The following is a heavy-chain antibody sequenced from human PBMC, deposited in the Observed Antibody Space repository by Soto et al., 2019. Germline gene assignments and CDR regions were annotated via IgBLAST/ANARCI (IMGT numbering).Heavy chain of an antibody. CDR1: GFTFSSYW. V-gene: IGHV3-74*01. J-gene: IGHJ5*02. CDR2: INSDGSST. CDR3: AEAAGTSDWFDP. Sequence: GGSLRLSCAASGFTFSSYWMHWVRQAPGKGLVWVSRINSDGSSTSYADSVKGRFTISRDNAKNTLYLQMNSLRAEDTAVYYCAEAAGTSDWFDPWGQGTLVTVSS. D-gene: IGHD6-13*01.